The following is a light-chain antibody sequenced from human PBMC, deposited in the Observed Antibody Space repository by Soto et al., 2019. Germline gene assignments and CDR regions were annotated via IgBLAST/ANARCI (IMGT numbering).Light chain of an antibody. Sequence: EILLTQSPGTLSLSPGERANLSCRASQTISRSYLAWYQQKPGQARRLLIYSISRRPIGIPDRFSGSGSGTDFTLTISRLEPEDFAVYYCQQYSSSHGTFGPGTKVDIK. CDR1: QTISRSY. CDR2: SIS. J-gene: IGKJ1*01. V-gene: IGKV3-20*01. CDR3: QQYSSSHGT.